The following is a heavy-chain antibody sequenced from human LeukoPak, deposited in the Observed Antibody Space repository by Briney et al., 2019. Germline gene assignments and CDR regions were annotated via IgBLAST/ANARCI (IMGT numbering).Heavy chain of an antibody. D-gene: IGHD1-26*01. J-gene: IGHJ4*02. CDR3: ARGVFDGSYFAC. CDR2: VNPSGNT. CDR1: GGSFSGYD. V-gene: IGHV4-34*01. Sequence: PSETLSLTCAVHGGSFSGYDWHWIRQPPGKGLEWIGGVNPSGNTNYNPSLKSRVTISVDTSKNQFSLNLSSVTAADTAVYYCARGVFDGSYFACWGQGTLVTVSS.